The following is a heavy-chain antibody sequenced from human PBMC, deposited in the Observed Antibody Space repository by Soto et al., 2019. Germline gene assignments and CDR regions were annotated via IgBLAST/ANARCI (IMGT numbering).Heavy chain of an antibody. Sequence: GGSLRLSCAASGFTFIEYAMSWVRQAPGKGLEWISVISGSGRNTYYADSVKGRFTTVRDNSKNTRFLQMNNLRADDTAIYYCAKDGLATRVRGVITPIDYWGQGTLVTVSS. V-gene: IGHV3-23*01. CDR1: GFTFIEYA. J-gene: IGHJ4*02. CDR3: AKDGLATRVRGVITPIDY. CDR2: ISGSGRNT. D-gene: IGHD3-10*01.